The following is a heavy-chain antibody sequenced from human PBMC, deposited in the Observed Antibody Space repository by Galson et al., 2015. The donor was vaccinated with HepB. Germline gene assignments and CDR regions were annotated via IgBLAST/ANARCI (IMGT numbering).Heavy chain of an antibody. CDR3: ARIADGAAAAKVGFDS. Sequence: PALVKPTQTLTLTCTFSGLSHSSSGVGVGWTRQPPGKALEWLALIDWDEDKYYSTSLKTRLTISKDTSKNQVVLTMTNLDPVDTATYYCARIADGAAAAKVGFDSWGQGTLVTVSS. J-gene: IGHJ4*02. CDR1: GLSHSSSGVG. CDR2: IDWDEDK. V-gene: IGHV2-70*01. D-gene: IGHD6-13*01.